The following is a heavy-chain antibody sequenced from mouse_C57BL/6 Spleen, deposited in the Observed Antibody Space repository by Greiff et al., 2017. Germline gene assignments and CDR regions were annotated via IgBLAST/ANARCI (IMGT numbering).Heavy chain of an antibody. CDR2: IHPNSGST. J-gene: IGHJ2*01. CDR1: GYTFTSYW. V-gene: IGHV1-64*01. Sequence: QVHVKQPGAELVKPGASVKLSCKASGYTFTSYWMHWVKQRPGQGLEWIGMIHPNSGSTNYNEKFKSKATLTVDKSSSTAYMQLSSLTSEDSAVYYCARYDGNYFDYWGQGTTLTVSS. D-gene: IGHD2-3*01. CDR3: ARYDGNYFDY.